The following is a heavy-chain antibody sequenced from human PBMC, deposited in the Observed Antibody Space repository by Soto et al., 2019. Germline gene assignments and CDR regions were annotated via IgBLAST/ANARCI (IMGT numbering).Heavy chain of an antibody. V-gene: IGHV1-2*02. CDR3: AREASAFLSVHD. CDR1: GYSFTAYS. J-gene: IGHJ4*02. D-gene: IGHD3-3*02. CDR2: VDPNSGDT. Sequence: ASVKVSCKASGYSFTAYSMHWVRQAPGQGLEWMGWVDPNSGDTIYAQKFQGRVTMTMDTSISTAYMELNSLTSEDTAVYYCAREASAFLSVHDWGVGTMVTVYS.